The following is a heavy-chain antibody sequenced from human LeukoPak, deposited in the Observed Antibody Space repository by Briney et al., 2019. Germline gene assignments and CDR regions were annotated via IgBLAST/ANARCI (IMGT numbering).Heavy chain of an antibody. CDR2: IYYDGSNK. CDR1: GFTFSRNG. D-gene: IGHD1-26*01. CDR3: ARDLLYSGSYSWYFDL. J-gene: IGHJ2*01. Sequence: GGSLRLSCAASGFTFSRNGMYWVRQAPGKGLEWVALIYYDGSNKYYVDSVKGRFTISRDNSKNMLYLQMNSLRAEDTAVYYCARDLLYSGSYSWYFDLWGRGTLVSVSS. V-gene: IGHV3-33*07.